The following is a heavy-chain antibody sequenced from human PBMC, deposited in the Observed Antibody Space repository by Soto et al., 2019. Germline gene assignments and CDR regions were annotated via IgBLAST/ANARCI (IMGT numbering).Heavy chain of an antibody. D-gene: IGHD3-10*01. V-gene: IGHV4-59*08. J-gene: IGHJ6*02. CDR1: GGSISSYY. CDR2: VHHSWGS. CDR3: ARQGFGPLHGLVDV. Sequence: QVQLQESGPGLVKPSETLSLSCTVSGGSISSYYWSWFRQSPGKRMEWIGYVHHSWGSSYNPSLPSPVAISLDTSTSQFSLKVTSVTATDTAVYYCARQGFGPLHGLVDVWGQGTTVTVSS.